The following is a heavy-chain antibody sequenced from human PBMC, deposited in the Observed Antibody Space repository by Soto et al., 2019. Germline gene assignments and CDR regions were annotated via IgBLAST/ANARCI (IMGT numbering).Heavy chain of an antibody. CDR1: GFTLSSCG. CDR3: ASGIWCY. D-gene: IGHD6-13*01. V-gene: IGHV3-74*01. J-gene: IGHJ4*02. Sequence: HEGSLRLSCAAAGFTLSSCGMHWINQAPGKGLVWVSRINSDGSSTSYADSVKGRFTISRDNAKNTLYLQMNSLRAEDTAVYYSASGIWCYWGQGTLVLGSS. CDR2: INSDGSST.